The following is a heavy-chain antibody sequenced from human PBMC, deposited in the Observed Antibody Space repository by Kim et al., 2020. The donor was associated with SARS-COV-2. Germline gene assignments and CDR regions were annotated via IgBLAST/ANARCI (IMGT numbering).Heavy chain of an antibody. J-gene: IGHJ4*02. CDR2: ISYSGNT. CDR1: GGSIRSGGNY. Sequence: TLSLTCSVSGGSIRSGGNYWTWIRQHPAKGLEWIGYISYSGNTHYSPSLRSRVSISLQTSENQFSLELTSVTAADTAVYYCARGQPLDYWGQGNLVT. V-gene: IGHV4-31*03. D-gene: IGHD2-2*01. CDR3: ARGQPLDY.